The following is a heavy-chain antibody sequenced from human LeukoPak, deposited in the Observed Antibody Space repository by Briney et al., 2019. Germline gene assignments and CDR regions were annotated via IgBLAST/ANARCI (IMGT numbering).Heavy chain of an antibody. CDR2: IYYSGST. J-gene: IGHJ4*02. D-gene: IGHD5-18*01. CDR1: GGSISSYY. Sequence: PSETLSLTCTASGGSISSYYWSWIRQPPGKGLEWIGYIYYSGSTNYNPSLKSRVTISVDTSKNQFSLKLSSVTAADTAVYYCARISNSGYSYVHLIFDYWGQGTLVTVSS. V-gene: IGHV4-59*08. CDR3: ARISNSGYSYVHLIFDY.